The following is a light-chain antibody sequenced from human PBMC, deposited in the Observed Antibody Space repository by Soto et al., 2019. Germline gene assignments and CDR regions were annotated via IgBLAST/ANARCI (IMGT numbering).Light chain of an antibody. CDR3: CSYAGSSIYI. J-gene: IGLJ1*01. V-gene: IGLV2-23*01. Sequence: QSALTQPASVSGSPGQSITISCTGTSSDVGSYNLVSWYQQNPGKAPKLMIYEGTKRPSGVSNRFSGSKSGNTASLTISGLQAEDEADYHCCSYAGSSIYIFGTGTKVTVL. CDR2: EGT. CDR1: SSDVGSYNL.